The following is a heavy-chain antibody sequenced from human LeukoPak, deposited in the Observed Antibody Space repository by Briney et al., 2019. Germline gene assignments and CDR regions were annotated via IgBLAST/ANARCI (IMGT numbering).Heavy chain of an antibody. Sequence: GESLQISCKGSGYSFTRYWIGWVRQLPGKGLEWMGIIYPGDSDTRYSPSFQGQVTISADKSISTAYLQWSSLKASDTAMYYCARLLSGTGGWFDPWGQGTLVTVSS. CDR1: GYSFTRYW. V-gene: IGHV5-51*01. J-gene: IGHJ5*02. CDR2: IYPGDSDT. D-gene: IGHD1-1*01. CDR3: ARLLSGTGGWFDP.